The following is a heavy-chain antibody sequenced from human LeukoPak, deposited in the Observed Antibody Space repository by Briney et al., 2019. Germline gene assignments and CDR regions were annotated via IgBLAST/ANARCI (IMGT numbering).Heavy chain of an antibody. V-gene: IGHV3-15*01. Sequence: GGSLRLSCAASGFTFSNAWMSSVRQAPGKGLEGVGRIKSKTDGGTTDYAAPVKGIFTISRDDSKNTLYLQMNSLKTEDTAVYYCTTDGVVGATSLDYWGQGTLVTVSS. J-gene: IGHJ4*02. CDR1: GFTFSNAW. CDR3: TTDGVVGATSLDY. CDR2: IKSKTDGGTT. D-gene: IGHD1-26*01.